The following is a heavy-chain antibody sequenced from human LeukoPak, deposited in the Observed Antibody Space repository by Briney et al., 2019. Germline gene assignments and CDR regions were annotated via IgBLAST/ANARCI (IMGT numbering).Heavy chain of an antibody. CDR3: ARSDYYGSGSYQNWFDP. CDR1: GGSISSGGYY. D-gene: IGHD3-10*01. Sequence: PSETLFLTCTVSGGSISSGGYYWSWIRQHPGKGLEWIGYIYYSGSTYYNPSLKSRVTISVDTSKNQFSLKLSSVTAADTAVYYCARSDYYGSGSYQNWFDPWGQGTLVTVSS. V-gene: IGHV4-31*03. J-gene: IGHJ5*02. CDR2: IYYSGST.